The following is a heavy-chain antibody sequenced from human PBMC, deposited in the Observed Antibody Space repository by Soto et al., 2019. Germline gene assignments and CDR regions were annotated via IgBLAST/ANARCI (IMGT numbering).Heavy chain of an antibody. V-gene: IGHV1-18*01. D-gene: IGHD1-26*01. J-gene: IGHJ6*02. CDR2: ISAYNGNT. CDR1: GYTFTSYG. Sequence: QVQLVQSGAEVKKPGASVKVSCKASGYTFTSYGISWVRQAPGQGLEWMGWISAYNGNTNYAQKLQGRVTMTTDTATSTAYMELRSLRSDDTAVYYCARNRPGPYSGSYSIPEFRREYYYYGMDVWGQGTTVTVSS. CDR3: ARNRPGPYSGSYSIPEFRREYYYYGMDV.